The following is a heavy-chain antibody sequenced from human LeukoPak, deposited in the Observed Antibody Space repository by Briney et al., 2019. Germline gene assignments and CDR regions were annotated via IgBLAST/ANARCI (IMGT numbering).Heavy chain of an antibody. Sequence: SETLSLTCTVSGGSISSSSYYWGWIRQPPGKGLEWIRSIYYSGSTYYNPSLKSRVTISVDTSKNQFSLKLSSVTAADTAVYYCARHGGQQLVLVYWGQGTLVTVSS. CDR2: IYYSGST. CDR1: GGSISSSSYY. CDR3: ARHGGQQLVLVY. V-gene: IGHV4-39*01. J-gene: IGHJ4*02. D-gene: IGHD6-6*01.